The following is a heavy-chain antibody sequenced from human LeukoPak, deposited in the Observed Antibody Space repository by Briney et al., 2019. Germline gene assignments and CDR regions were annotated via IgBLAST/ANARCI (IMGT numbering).Heavy chain of an antibody. J-gene: IGHJ6*02. Sequence: GGSLRLSCAASGFTFSSYAMSWVRQAPGKGLEWVSAISGSGGNTYYADSVKGRFTISRDNSKNTLYLQMNSLRAEDTAVYYCAKSRDFWSGYYNYYYYGMDVWGQGTTVTVSS. CDR2: ISGSGGNT. D-gene: IGHD3-3*01. CDR3: AKSRDFWSGYYNYYYYGMDV. CDR1: GFTFSSYA. V-gene: IGHV3-23*01.